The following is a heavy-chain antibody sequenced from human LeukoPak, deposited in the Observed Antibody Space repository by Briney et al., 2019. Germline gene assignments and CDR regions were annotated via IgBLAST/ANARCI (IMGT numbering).Heavy chain of an antibody. CDR1: GFTFSSYG. Sequence: PGRSLRLSCAASGFTFSSYGMHWVRQAPGKGLEWVAVISYDGSNKYYADSVKGRFTISRDNSKTPLYLQMNSLRAEDTAVYYCAKEQDDWFLEWLQSYYYYGMDVWGQGTTVTVSS. CDR2: ISYDGSNK. J-gene: IGHJ6*02. D-gene: IGHD3-3*01. V-gene: IGHV3-30*18. CDR3: AKEQDDWFLEWLQSYYYYGMDV.